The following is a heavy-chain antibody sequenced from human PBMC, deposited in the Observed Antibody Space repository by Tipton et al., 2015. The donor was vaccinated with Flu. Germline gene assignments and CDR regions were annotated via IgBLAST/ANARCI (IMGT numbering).Heavy chain of an antibody. V-gene: IGHV3-53*05. CDR3: AKAIDYGPSYYFDY. D-gene: IGHD4-17*01. Sequence: SLRLSCVVSGFTVSSNYMTWVRQAPGKGLEWVSVIYSGGSTNYADSVKGRFTISRDNAKNSLYLQMNSLRVEDTALYYCAKAIDYGPSYYFDYWGQGTLVTVSS. J-gene: IGHJ4*02. CDR1: GFTVSSNY. CDR2: IYSGGST.